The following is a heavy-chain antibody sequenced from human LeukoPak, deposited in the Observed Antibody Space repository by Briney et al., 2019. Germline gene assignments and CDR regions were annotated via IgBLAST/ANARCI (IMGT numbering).Heavy chain of an antibody. D-gene: IGHD2-15*01. CDR2: ISGSGGST. CDR3: ARPKDIVVVVAAVDY. Sequence: GGSLRLSCAASGFTFSSYAMSWVRQAPGKGLEWVSAISGSGGSTYYADSVKGRFTISRDNSKNTLYLQMNSLRAEDTAVYYCARPKDIVVVVAAVDYWGQGALVTVSS. CDR1: GFTFSSYA. J-gene: IGHJ4*02. V-gene: IGHV3-23*01.